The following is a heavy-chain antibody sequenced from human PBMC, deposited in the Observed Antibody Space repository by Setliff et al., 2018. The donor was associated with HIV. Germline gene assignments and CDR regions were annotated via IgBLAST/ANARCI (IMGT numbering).Heavy chain of an antibody. CDR1: GGSIGSHY. V-gene: IGHV4-59*06. Sequence: PSETLSLTCTVSGGSIGSHYWSWIRQPPGKGLEWIGYIYYSGSTYYNPSLKSRVTISVDTSKNQFSLKLSSVTAADTAVYYCARTMLRGVLALDSWGQGTVVTVSS. D-gene: IGHD3-10*01. CDR3: ARTMLRGVLALDS. CDR2: IYYSGST. J-gene: IGHJ4*02.